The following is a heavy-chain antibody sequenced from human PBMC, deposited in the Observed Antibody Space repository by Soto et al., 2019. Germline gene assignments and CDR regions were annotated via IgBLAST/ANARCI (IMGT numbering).Heavy chain of an antibody. D-gene: IGHD3-16*01. J-gene: IGHJ4*02. CDR1: GYTLTELS. V-gene: IGHV1-24*01. CDR2: FDPEDGET. Sequence: ASVKVSCKVSGYTLTELSMHWVRQAPGKGLEWMGGFDPEDGETIYAQKFQGRVTMTEDTSTDTAYMELSSLRSEDTAVYYCAKLGGLWVPSRITFDYWGQGTLVTVSS. CDR3: AKLGGLWVPSRITFDY.